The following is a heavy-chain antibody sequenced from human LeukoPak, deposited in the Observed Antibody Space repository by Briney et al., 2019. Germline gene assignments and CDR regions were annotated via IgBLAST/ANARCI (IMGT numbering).Heavy chain of an antibody. D-gene: IGHD3-3*01. CDR3: ARVQVTIFGVVRGAFDI. J-gene: IGHJ3*02. Sequence: PSETLSLTCTVSGGSISSSSYYWGWIRQPPGKGLEWIGSIYYSGSTYYNPSLKSRVTISVDTSKNQFSLKLSSVTAADTAVYYCARVQVTIFGVVRGAFDIWGQGTMVTVSS. CDR1: GGSISSSSYY. CDR2: IYYSGST. V-gene: IGHV4-39*01.